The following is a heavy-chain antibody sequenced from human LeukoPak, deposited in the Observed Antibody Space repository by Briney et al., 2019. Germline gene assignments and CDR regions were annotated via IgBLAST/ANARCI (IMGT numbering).Heavy chain of an antibody. CDR1: AYTFTICT. V-gene: IGHV1-3*01. CDR2: INAGNGNT. J-gene: IGHJ3*02. D-gene: IGHD6-13*01. CDR3: ARTTRSWYEDNDAFDI. Sequence: ASVKVSCKASAYTFTICTIHWVRQAPGQRLEWMGWINAGNGNTRYSQNFQGRVTITRDTSATTAYMELSSLRSEDTAVYYCARTTRSWYEDNDAFDIWGQGTTVTVSS.